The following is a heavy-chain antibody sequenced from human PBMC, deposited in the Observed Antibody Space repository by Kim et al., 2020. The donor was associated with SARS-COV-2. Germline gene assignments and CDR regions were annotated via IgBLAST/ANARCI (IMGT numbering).Heavy chain of an antibody. D-gene: IGHD3-10*01. CDR2: MNPNSGNT. CDR1: VYAFTSYD. CDR3: ARSRGDYYGSAVGY. Sequence: ASVKVSCKASVYAFTSYDINWVRKATGQGLEWVGWMNPNSGNTGYAQKFQGRVTMTRNTAISTAYLELSSLRSEDTAVYYCARSRGDYYGSAVGYWGQGT. V-gene: IGHV1-8*01. J-gene: IGHJ4*02.